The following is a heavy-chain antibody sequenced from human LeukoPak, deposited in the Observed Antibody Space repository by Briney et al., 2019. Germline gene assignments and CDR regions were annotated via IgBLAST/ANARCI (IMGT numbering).Heavy chain of an antibody. D-gene: IGHD1-26*01. CDR3: ASASGSYGLYSY. J-gene: IGHJ4*02. CDR2: IYYSGST. Sequence: SETLSLTCTVSGGSISSYYWSWIRQPPGKGLEWIGYIYYSGSTNYNPSLKSRVTISVDTSKNQFSLKLSSVTAADTAVYYCASASGSYGLYSYWGQGTLVTVSS. CDR1: GGSISSYY. V-gene: IGHV4-59*12.